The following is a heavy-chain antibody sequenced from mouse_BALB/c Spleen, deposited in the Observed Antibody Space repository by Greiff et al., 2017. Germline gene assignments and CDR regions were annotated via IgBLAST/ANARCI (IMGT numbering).Heavy chain of an antibody. D-gene: IGHD2-1*01. CDR3: ARGCGNYGFAY. CDR2: IYPGDGDT. Sequence: VQLQESGAELVRPGSSVKISCKASGYAFSSDWMNWVKQRPGQGLEGIGQIYPGDGDTNYNGKFKGKATLTADKSSSTAYMQLSSLTSEDSAVYFCARGCGNYGFAYWGQGTLVTVSA. J-gene: IGHJ3*01. CDR1: GYAFSSDW. V-gene: IGHV1-80*01.